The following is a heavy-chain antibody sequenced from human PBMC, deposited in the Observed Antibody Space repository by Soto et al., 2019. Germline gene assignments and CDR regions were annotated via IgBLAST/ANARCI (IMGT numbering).Heavy chain of an antibody. D-gene: IGHD6-25*01. CDR1: GGTFSGYS. Sequence: QVRLVQSGPEMRRPGSSVTVSCQASGGTFSGYSVNWVRQAPGQGLEWMGEIIPIFDTTTHAPRFQGRLTFTADASTPTVFLVLNSLKPDDTAVYYCARRGGRGLDFWGQGTTVTVAS. J-gene: IGHJ6*02. V-gene: IGHV1-69*01. CDR2: IIPIFDTT. CDR3: ARRGGRGLDF.